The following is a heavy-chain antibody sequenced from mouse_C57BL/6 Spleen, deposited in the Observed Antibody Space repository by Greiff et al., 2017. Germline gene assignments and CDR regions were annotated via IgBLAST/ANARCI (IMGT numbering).Heavy chain of an antibody. CDR2: ISYDGSN. Sequence: DVKLQESGPGLVKPSQSLSLTCSVTGYSITSGYYWNWIRQFPGNKLEWMGYISYDGSNNYNPSLKNRISITRDTSKNQFFRKLNSVTTEDTATYYCARDWAYWGQGTLVTVSA. CDR3: ARDWAY. V-gene: IGHV3-6*01. J-gene: IGHJ3*01. CDR1: GYSITSGYY.